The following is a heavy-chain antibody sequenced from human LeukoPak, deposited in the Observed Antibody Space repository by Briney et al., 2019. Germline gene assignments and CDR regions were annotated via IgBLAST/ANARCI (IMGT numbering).Heavy chain of an antibody. CDR1: GFTFSSYG. J-gene: IGHJ2*01. Sequence: GGSLRLSCAASGFTFSSYGMHWVRQAPGKGLEGVAVISYGGSNKYYADSVKGRFTISRDNSKNTLYLQMNSLRAEDRAVYYCAKDVLATVTTVCYFDLWGRGTLVTVSS. D-gene: IGHD4-17*01. V-gene: IGHV3-30*18. CDR2: ISYGGSNK. CDR3: AKDVLATVTTVCYFDL.